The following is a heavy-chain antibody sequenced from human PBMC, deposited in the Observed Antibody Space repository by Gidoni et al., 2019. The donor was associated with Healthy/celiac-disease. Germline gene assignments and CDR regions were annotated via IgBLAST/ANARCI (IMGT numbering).Heavy chain of an antibody. V-gene: IGHV3-30*04. Sequence: QVQLVESGGGVVQPGRSLRLSCAASGFTFSSYAMHWVRQAPGKGLEWVAVISYDGRNKYYADAVKGRFTISRDNSKNTLYLQMNSLRAEDTAVYYCARDQDVVVPAAIHPTMDVWGKGTTVTVSS. CDR1: GFTFSSYA. CDR3: ARDQDVVVPAAIHPTMDV. J-gene: IGHJ6*03. CDR2: ISYDGRNK. D-gene: IGHD2-2*01.